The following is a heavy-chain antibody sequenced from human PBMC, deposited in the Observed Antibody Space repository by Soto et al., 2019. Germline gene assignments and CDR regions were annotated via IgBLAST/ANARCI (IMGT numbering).Heavy chain of an antibody. V-gene: IGHV3-49*03. CDR1: GFTFGDYA. Sequence: PGGSLRLSCTASGFTFGDYAMSWFRQAPGKGLEWVGFIRSKAYGGTTEYAASVKGRFTISRDDSKSIAYLQMNSLKTEDTAVYYCTRDLRYFDWLQFPYWGQGTLVTVSS. CDR3: TRDLRYFDWLQFPY. D-gene: IGHD3-9*01. CDR2: IRSKAYGGTT. J-gene: IGHJ4*02.